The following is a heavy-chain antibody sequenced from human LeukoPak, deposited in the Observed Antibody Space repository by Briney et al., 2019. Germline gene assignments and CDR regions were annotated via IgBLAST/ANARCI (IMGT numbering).Heavy chain of an antibody. CDR2: ISSSGSHI. Sequence: GGSLRLSCAASGFTLSTYNVNWVRQAPGKGLEWVSSISSSGSHIYYADSVKGRFTISRDNAKNSLYLQMNSLRVEDTAMYYCARGGRYSYDSSGYYSFDWGQGTLVTVSS. V-gene: IGHV3-21*01. CDR3: ARGGRYSYDSSGYYSFD. CDR1: GFTLSTYN. J-gene: IGHJ4*02. D-gene: IGHD3-22*01.